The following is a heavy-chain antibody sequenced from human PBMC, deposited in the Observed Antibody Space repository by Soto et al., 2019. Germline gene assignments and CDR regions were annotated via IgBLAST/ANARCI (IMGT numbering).Heavy chain of an antibody. D-gene: IGHD5-12*01. CDR1: GYTFTSYG. V-gene: IGHV1-18*01. CDR3: ARDPYRSGYSGYEFDY. J-gene: IGHJ4*02. CDR2: ISAYNGNT. Sequence: ASVKVSCKASGYTFTSYGISWVRQAPGQGLEWMGWISAYNGNTNYAQKLQGRVTMTTDTSTSTAYMELRSLRSDDTAVYYCARDPYRSGYSGYEFDYWGQGTLVTVSS.